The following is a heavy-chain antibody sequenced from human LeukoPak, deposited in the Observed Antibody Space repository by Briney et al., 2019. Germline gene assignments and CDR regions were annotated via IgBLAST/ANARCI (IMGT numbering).Heavy chain of an antibody. V-gene: IGHV1-2*02. CDR3: ARGGYYDSTNFGNDAFDI. J-gene: IGHJ3*02. CDR2: INPNSGGT. Sequence: ASVKVSCTASGYTFTGYYMHWVRQAPGQGLEWMGWINPNSGGTNYAQKFQGRVTMTRDTSISTAYMELTSLRSDDTAVYYCARGGYYDSTNFGNDAFDIWGQGTMVTVSS. CDR1: GYTFTGYY. D-gene: IGHD3-22*01.